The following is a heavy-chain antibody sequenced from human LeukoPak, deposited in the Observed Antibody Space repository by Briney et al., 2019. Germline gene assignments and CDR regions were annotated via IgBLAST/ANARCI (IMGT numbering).Heavy chain of an antibody. CDR2: IIPIFGTA. CDR3: ARVASYYDFWSGYSGSGWFDP. CDR1: GGTFSSYA. D-gene: IGHD3-3*01. V-gene: IGHV1-69*05. Sequence: SVKVSCKASGGTFSSYAISWVRQAPGQGLEWMGGIIPIFGTANYAQKSQGRVTITTDESTSTAYMALSSLRSEDTAVYYCARVASYYDFWSGYSGSGWFDPWGQGTLVTVSS. J-gene: IGHJ5*02.